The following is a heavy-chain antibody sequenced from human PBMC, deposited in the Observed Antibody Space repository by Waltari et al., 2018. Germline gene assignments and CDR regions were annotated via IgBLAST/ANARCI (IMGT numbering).Heavy chain of an antibody. CDR2: IYYSGST. V-gene: IGHV4-39*01. CDR3: ARHLPKRTYYDSSGYIDAFDI. Sequence: QLQLQESGPGLVKPSETLSLTCTVSGGSISSSSYYWGWIRQPPGKGLEWIGSIYYSGSTYYNPSLKSRVTISVDTSKNQFSLKLSSVTAADTAVYYCARHLPKRTYYDSSGYIDAFDIWGQGTMVTVSS. D-gene: IGHD3-22*01. J-gene: IGHJ3*02. CDR1: GGSISSSSYY.